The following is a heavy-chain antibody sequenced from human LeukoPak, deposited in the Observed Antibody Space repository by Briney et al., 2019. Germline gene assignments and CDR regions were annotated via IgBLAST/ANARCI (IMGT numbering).Heavy chain of an antibody. J-gene: IGHJ4*02. CDR2: IYPGDSDT. V-gene: IGHV5-51*01. D-gene: IGHD3-22*01. CDR3: ARVGPYDSSGYYYFDY. Sequence: GESLEISCKGSGYSFTSYWIGWVRQMPGKGLEWMGIIYPGDSDTRYSPSFQGQVTISADKSISTAYLQWSSLKASDTAMYYCARVGPYDSSGYYYFDYWGQGTLVTVSS. CDR1: GYSFTSYW.